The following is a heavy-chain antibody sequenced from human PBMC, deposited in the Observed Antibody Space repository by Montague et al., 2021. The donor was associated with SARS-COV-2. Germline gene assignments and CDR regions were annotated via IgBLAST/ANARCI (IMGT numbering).Heavy chain of an antibody. V-gene: IGHV4-39*01. J-gene: IGHJ5*02. CDR3: TRLALLVAGGIGCFDP. Sequence: SETLSLTCSVSGDSISTSNFYWGWLRPSPGKGLEWIGTNTYNGRTFYNPSLRSRLTISVDPSENQFSLKLNSVTAADSAVYYCTRLALLVAGGIGCFDPWGQRTLVTVSS. CDR2: NTYNGRT. CDR1: GDSISTSNFY. D-gene: IGHD1-1*01.